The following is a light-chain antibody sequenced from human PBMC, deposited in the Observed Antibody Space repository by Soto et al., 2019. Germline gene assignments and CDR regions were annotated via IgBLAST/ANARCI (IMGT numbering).Light chain of an antibody. CDR2: GAS. Sequence: EIVMTQSPATLSVSPGERATLSCRASQSVSSNLAWYQQKPGQAPRLLIYGASIRATGIPARFSGSGSGTEFTLTISSLQSDDVAVYYGQQYNNWPRTFGQGTKLEIK. V-gene: IGKV3-15*01. CDR1: QSVSSN. J-gene: IGKJ2*01. CDR3: QQYNNWPRT.